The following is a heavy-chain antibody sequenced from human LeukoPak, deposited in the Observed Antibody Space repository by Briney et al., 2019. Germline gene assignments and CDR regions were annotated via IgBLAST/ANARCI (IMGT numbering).Heavy chain of an antibody. V-gene: IGHV3-30-3*01. CDR2: ISYDGSNK. D-gene: IGHD3-10*01. J-gene: IGHJ4*02. CDR1: GFTFSSYA. Sequence: GGSLRLSCAASGFTFSSYAMHWVRQAPGKGLEWVAVISYDGSNKYYADSVKGRFTIPRDNSKNTLYLQMNSLRAEDTAVYYCAKGRITMVRGEIDYWGQGTLVTVSS. CDR3: AKGRITMVRGEIDY.